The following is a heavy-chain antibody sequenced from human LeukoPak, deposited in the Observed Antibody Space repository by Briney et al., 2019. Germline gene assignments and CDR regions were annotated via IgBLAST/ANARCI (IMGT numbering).Heavy chain of an antibody. D-gene: IGHD3-16*01. CDR3: ARQLGYFYGMDV. CDR1: GFTFSSYG. J-gene: IGHJ6*02. CDR2: ISSSGSTI. V-gene: IGHV3-48*04. Sequence: GGSLRLSCAASGFTFSSYGMHWVRQAPGKGLEWVSYISSSGSTIYYADSVKGRFTISRDNAKNSLYLQMNSLRAEDTAVYYCARQLGYFYGMDVWGQGTTVTVSS.